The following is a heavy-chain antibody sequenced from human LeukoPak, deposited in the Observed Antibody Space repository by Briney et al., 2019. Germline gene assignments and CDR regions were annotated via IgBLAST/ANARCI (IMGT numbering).Heavy chain of an antibody. CDR1: GLSFTNAW. D-gene: IGHD3-3*01. CDR2: IKIKSDDETT. Sequence: GGSLRLSCEASGLSFTNAWMSWVRQAPGKGLEWVGRIKIKSDDETTDYAAPVRGRFTVSRGDSKNTVYLQMNSLKTEDTAVYYCTTDHRTISGVVTPDYWGQGTLVTVSS. J-gene: IGHJ4*02. CDR3: TTDHRTISGVVTPDY. V-gene: IGHV3-15*01.